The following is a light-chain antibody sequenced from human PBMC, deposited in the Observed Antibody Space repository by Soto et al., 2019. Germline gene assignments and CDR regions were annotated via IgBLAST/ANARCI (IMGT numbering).Light chain of an antibody. CDR1: QSVSSNT. CDR3: QNSSSFKVT. CDR2: GAS. J-gene: IGKJ4*01. V-gene: IGKV3-20*01. Sequence: DIVLTQSPGTLSLSPGERAALSCRASQSVSSNTLAWYQQKPGQAPRLLIYGASNRATGFPDRFSGSGSGTDFTLTISKLEPEDFAVYCCQNSSSFKVTFGGRNKVEIK.